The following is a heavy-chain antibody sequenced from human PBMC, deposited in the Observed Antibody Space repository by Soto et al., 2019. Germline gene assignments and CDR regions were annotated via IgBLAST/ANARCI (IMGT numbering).Heavy chain of an antibody. CDR2: FIPILGIA. CDR1: GGTFSSYT. Sequence: QVQLVQSGAEVKKPGSSVKVSCKASGGTFSSYTISWVRQAPGQGLEWMGRFIPILGIANYAQKFQGRVTITADKSTSTAYMELSSLRSEDTAVYYCARGGTYYYDSSGYYYGHWGQGTLVTVSS. CDR3: ARGGTYYYDSSGYYYGH. J-gene: IGHJ4*02. V-gene: IGHV1-69*02. D-gene: IGHD3-22*01.